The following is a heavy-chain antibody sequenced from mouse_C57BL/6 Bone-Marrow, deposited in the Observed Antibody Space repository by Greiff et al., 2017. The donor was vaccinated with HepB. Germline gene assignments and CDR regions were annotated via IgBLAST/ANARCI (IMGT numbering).Heavy chain of an antibody. D-gene: IGHD1-1*01. J-gene: IGHJ1*03. V-gene: IGHV10-3*01. CDR1: GFTFNTYA. Sequence: EVQLVESGGGLVQPKGSLKLSCAASGFTFNTYAMHWVRQAPGKGLEWVARIRSKSSNYATYYADSVKDRFTISRDDSQSMLYLQMNNLKTEDTAVYYCLRGNYCGSSSYFDVWGTGTTVTVSS. CDR2: IRSKSSNYAT. CDR3: LRGNYCGSSSYFDV.